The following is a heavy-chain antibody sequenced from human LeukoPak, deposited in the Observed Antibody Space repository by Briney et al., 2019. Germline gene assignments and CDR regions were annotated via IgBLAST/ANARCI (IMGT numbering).Heavy chain of an antibody. V-gene: IGHV3-7*01. CDR1: GFTFSSYW. Sequence: GSLRLSCAASGFTFSSYWMSWVRQAPGKGLEWVANIKQDGSEKYYADSEKGRFTITRDNDKNSLYLQMNSLRAEDTAVYYCARDSGRVKLYSSSWYYFDYWGPGTLVTVSS. D-gene: IGHD6-13*01. CDR2: IKQDGSEK. CDR3: ARDSGRVKLYSSSWYYFDY. J-gene: IGHJ4*02.